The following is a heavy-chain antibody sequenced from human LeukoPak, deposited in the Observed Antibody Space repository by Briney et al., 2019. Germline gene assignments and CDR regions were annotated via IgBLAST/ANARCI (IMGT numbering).Heavy chain of an antibody. V-gene: IGHV4-4*07. D-gene: IGHD1-26*01. CDR2: INTSGNI. Sequence: SETLSLTCTVSGGSISGDYWSWIRQPAGKGLEWIGRINTSGNINYNPSLKSRVTMSLDTSKNQFSLNLRSVTAAGTAVYYCARGWAYMDVWGKGTTVTVSS. CDR3: ARGWAYMDV. CDR1: GGSISGDY. J-gene: IGHJ6*03.